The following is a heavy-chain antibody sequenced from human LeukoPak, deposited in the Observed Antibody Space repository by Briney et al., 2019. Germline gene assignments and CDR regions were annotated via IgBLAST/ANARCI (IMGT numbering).Heavy chain of an antibody. J-gene: IGHJ4*02. V-gene: IGHV3-43*02. CDR2: ISGDGDSA. D-gene: IGHD6-13*01. Sequence: GGSLRLSCAASGFTFNDYAMHWVRQAPGKGLEWVTLISGDGDSAYYADSVKGRFTISRDNSKNSLYLQMSSLRTEDTALYYCAKDSLEAAGNFDYWGQGTLVTVSS. CDR1: GFTFNDYA. CDR3: AKDSLEAAGNFDY.